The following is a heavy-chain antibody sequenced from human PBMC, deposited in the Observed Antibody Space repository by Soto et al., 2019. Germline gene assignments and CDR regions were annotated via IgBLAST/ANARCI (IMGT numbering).Heavy chain of an antibody. CDR3: ARHCVPGIAVAGLDY. J-gene: IGHJ4*02. CDR2: IYYSGST. D-gene: IGHD6-19*01. V-gene: IGHV4-59*08. Sequence: ASETLSLTCTVSGGSISSYYWSWIRQPPGKGLEWIGYIYYSGSTNYNPSLKSRVTISVDTSKNQFSLKLSSVTAADTAVYYCARHCVPGIAVAGLDYWGQGTLVTVSS. CDR1: GGSISSYY.